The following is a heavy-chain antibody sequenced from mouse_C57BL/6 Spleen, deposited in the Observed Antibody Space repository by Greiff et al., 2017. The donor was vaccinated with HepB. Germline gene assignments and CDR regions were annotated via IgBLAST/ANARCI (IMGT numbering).Heavy chain of an antibody. CDR2: ISDGGSYT. CDR3: ARVGSMRSYYAMDY. D-gene: IGHD1-1*01. V-gene: IGHV5-4*03. J-gene: IGHJ4*01. Sequence: EVMLVESGGGLVKPGGSLKLSCAASGFTFSSYAMSWVRQTPEKRLEWVATISDGGSYTYYPDNVKGRFPISRDNAKNNLYLQMSHLKSEDTAMYYCARVGSMRSYYAMDYWGQGTSVTVSS. CDR1: GFTFSSYA.